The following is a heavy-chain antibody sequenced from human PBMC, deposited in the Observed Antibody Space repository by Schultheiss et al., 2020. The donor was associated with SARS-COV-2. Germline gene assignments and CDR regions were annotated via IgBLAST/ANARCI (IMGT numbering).Heavy chain of an antibody. J-gene: IGHJ4*02. Sequence: GGSLRLSCATSGFTFSSYSMIWVRQAPGKGLEWVSYISSSSSTIYYADSVKGRFTISRDNAKNSLYLQMNSLRAEDTAVYYCARADCSSSSCSSFGHWGQGTLVTVSS. D-gene: IGHD2-2*01. CDR2: ISSSSSTI. CDR1: GFTFSSYS. V-gene: IGHV3-48*04. CDR3: ARADCSSSSCSSFGH.